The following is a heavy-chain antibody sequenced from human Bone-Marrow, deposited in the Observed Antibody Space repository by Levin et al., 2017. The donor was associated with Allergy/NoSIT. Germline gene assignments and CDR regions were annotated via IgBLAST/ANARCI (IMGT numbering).Heavy chain of an antibody. D-gene: IGHD3-10*01. CDR3: ARARGGFYGSGSFDF. CDR2: IIPAFGST. V-gene: IGHV1-69*13. Sequence: PGASVKVSCKASGGTLSNYAISWVRQAPGQGLEWMGGIIPAFGSTNYAQKFQGRVTITADESTRTSHMELRSLRFEDTAVYYCARARGGFYGSGSFDFWGQGTLVTVSS. CDR1: GGTLSNYA. J-gene: IGHJ4*02.